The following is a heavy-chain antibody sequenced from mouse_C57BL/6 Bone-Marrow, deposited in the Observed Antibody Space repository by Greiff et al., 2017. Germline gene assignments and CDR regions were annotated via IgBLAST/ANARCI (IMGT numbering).Heavy chain of an antibody. CDR3: ARGLLGRAY. V-gene: IGHV1-64*01. CDR1: GYTFPSYW. D-gene: IGHD2-3*01. CDR2: IHPNSGST. J-gene: IGHJ3*01. Sequence: QVQLQQPGAELVKPGASVTLSCKASGYTFPSYWMHWVKQSPGQGLEWIGMIHPNSGSTNSNEKFKSKATLTVATSSSTDYMQLRSLTSEDSAVYYCARGLLGRAYWGQGTLVTVSA.